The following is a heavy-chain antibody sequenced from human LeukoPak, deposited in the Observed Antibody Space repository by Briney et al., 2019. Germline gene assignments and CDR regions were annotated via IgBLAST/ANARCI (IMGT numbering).Heavy chain of an antibody. V-gene: IGHV3-23*01. CDR2: ISSTGGTT. Sequence: PGGTLRLSCVASGFTSSNYGMSWVRQAPGKGLEWVSSISSTGGTTYYADSVKGRFTISRDNSKNTLYLQMNSLRAEDTAIYYCAKNGDRGAYCTGGTCYPYFYYYMDVWGKGTTVTI. CDR1: GFTSSNYG. CDR3: AKNGDRGAYCTGGTCYPYFYYYMDV. J-gene: IGHJ6*03. D-gene: IGHD2-15*01.